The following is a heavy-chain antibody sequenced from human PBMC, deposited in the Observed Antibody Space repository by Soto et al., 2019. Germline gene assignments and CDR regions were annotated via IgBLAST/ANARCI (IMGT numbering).Heavy chain of an antibody. V-gene: IGHV3-33*01. Sequence: GGSLRLSCAASGFTFSSYGMHWVRQAPGKGLEWVAVIWYDGSNKYYADSVKGRFTISRDNSKNTLYLQMNSLRAEDTAVYYCAREFGSYGYYYYYGMDVWGQGTTVTVSS. CDR1: GFTFSSYG. D-gene: IGHD5-18*01. CDR3: AREFGSYGYYYYYGMDV. J-gene: IGHJ6*02. CDR2: IWYDGSNK.